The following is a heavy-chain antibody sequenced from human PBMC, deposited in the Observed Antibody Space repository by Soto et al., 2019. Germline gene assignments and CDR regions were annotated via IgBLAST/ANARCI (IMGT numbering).Heavy chain of an antibody. CDR3: ARRYGYYFDY. Sequence: SETLSLTCTVSGGSISSYYWTWIRQPPGKGLEWIGYIYYSGSTNYNPSLKSRLTMSIDTSKSQFSLNLSSVTAADTAVYYCARRYGYYFDYWGQGTLVTVSS. V-gene: IGHV4-59*08. CDR2: IYYSGST. J-gene: IGHJ4*02. CDR1: GGSISSYY. D-gene: IGHD4-17*01.